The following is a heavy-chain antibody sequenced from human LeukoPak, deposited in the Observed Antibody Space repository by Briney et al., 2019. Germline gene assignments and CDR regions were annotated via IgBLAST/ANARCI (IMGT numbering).Heavy chain of an antibody. V-gene: IGHV3-23*01. CDR3: AKDRHCSSTSCNQPFDY. Sequence: GGSLRLSWAASGFTFSSYAMSWVRQAPGKGLEWVSAISGSGGSTYYADSVKGRFTISRDNSKNTLYLQMNSLRAEDTAVYYCAKDRHCSSTSCNQPFDYWGQGTLVTVSS. CDR2: ISGSGGST. J-gene: IGHJ4*02. CDR1: GFTFSSYA. D-gene: IGHD2-2*01.